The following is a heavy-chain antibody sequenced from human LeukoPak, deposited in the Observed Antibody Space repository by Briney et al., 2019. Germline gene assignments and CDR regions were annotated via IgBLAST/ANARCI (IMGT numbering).Heavy chain of an antibody. CDR3: ARLSTSLIDY. Sequence: GGSLRLSCAASEFIFSSYAMHWVRQAPGKGLEWVAVISYDGSNKYYADSVKGRFTISRDNSKNTLYLQMNSLRAEDTAVYYCARLSTSLIDYWGQGTLVTVSS. CDR2: ISYDGSNK. CDR1: EFIFSSYA. D-gene: IGHD4-11*01. J-gene: IGHJ4*02. V-gene: IGHV3-30*04.